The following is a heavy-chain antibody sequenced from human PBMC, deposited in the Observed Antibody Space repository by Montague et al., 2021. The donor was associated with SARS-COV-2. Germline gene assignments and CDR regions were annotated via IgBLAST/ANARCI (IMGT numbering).Heavy chain of an antibody. CDR2: IHHGGST. Sequence: SETLSLTCAVHGGSFSTYSWNGIRQPPGKGLEWIGEIHHGGSTNYNPSLKSRVTISADTSKNQFSLKLTSVAAADTAVYYCARLGDGVVPSPILGVGPYYSYYYMDVWGKGTTVTVSS. CDR1: GGSFSTYS. CDR3: ARLGDGVVPSPILGVGPYYSYYYMDV. V-gene: IGHV4-34*01. D-gene: IGHD3-10*01. J-gene: IGHJ6*03.